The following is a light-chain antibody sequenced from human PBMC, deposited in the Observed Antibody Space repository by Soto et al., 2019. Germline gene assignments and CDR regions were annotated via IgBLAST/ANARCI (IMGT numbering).Light chain of an antibody. CDR2: EAS. J-gene: IGKJ3*01. V-gene: IGKV3D-20*02. Sequence: ELVLTQSPGTLSLSPGDRATLSCRASQRITNNDLAWFQQKPGQAPRLLIFEASNRATGIPARFSGSGSGTDFTLTISSLEPEDFAVYYCQQRSNWVTXGPGTKVDIK. CDR3: QQRSNWVT. CDR1: QRITNND.